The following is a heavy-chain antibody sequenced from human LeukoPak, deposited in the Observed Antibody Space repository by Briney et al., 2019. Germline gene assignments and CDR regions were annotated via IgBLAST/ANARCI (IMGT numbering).Heavy chain of an antibody. CDR2: VQYDGSET. Sequence: GGSLRLSCAVPDFIFRRYGMHWVRQAPGKGLQWVSFVQYDGSETQYADFVQGRFTIYRDNSESTLYLQMNSLRAEDTAVYYCARDLYGVSHDYWGQGTLVTVSS. J-gene: IGHJ4*02. V-gene: IGHV3-30*02. CDR1: DFIFRRYG. D-gene: IGHD4-17*01. CDR3: ARDLYGVSHDY.